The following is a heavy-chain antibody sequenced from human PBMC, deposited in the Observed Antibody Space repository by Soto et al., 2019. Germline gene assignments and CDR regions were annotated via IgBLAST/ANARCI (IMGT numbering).Heavy chain of an antibody. Sequence: GASVKVSCKASGYTFTSYGISWARQAPGQGLEWMGWISAYNGNTNYAQKLQGRVTMTTDTSTSTAYMELRSLRSDDTAVYYCARDLTCSSTSCYVSEAFDIWGQGTMVTVSS. CDR1: GYTFTSYG. J-gene: IGHJ3*02. CDR3: ARDLTCSSTSCYVSEAFDI. D-gene: IGHD2-2*01. CDR2: ISAYNGNT. V-gene: IGHV1-18*01.